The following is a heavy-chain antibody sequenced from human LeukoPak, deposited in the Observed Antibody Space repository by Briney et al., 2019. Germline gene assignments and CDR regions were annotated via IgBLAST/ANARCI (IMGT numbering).Heavy chain of an antibody. Sequence: SETLSLTCTVSGGSISSYYWSWIRQPPGKGLEWIGYIYYSGSTNYNPSLKSRVTISVDTPKNQFSLKLSSVTAADTAVYYCARGRETYYDFWSGSYYYYYGMDVWGQGTTVTVSS. D-gene: IGHD3-3*01. J-gene: IGHJ6*02. CDR1: GGSISSYY. CDR3: ARGRETYYDFWSGSYYYYYGMDV. CDR2: IYYSGST. V-gene: IGHV4-59*01.